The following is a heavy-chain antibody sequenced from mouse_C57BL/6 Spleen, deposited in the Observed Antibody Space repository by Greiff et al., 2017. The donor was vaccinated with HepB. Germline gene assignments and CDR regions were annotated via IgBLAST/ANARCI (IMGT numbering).Heavy chain of an antibody. CDR2: INSNGGST. V-gene: IGHV5-6-3*01. Sequence: EVKLMESGGGLVQPGGSLKLSCAASGFTFSSYGMSWVRQTPDKRLELVATINSNGGSTYYPDSVKGRFTISRDNAKNTLYLQMSCLKSEDTAKYYCARRARTRNWGQGTTLTVSS. CDR1: GFTFSSYG. CDR3: ARRARTRN. D-gene: IGHD3-3*01. J-gene: IGHJ2*01.